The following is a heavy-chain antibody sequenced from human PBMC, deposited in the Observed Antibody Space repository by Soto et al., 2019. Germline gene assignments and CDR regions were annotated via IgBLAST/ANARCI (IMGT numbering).Heavy chain of an antibody. J-gene: IGHJ6*02. V-gene: IGHV3-23*01. CDR1: GFTFSSYA. D-gene: IGHD3-10*01. Sequence: EVQLLESGGGLVQPGGSLRLSCAASGFTFSSYAMSWVRQAPGKGLEWVSAISGSGGSTYYADSVKGRFTISRDNSKNTLYLQMNSLRVEDTAVYYCAKAPTKWRGGYYGMDVWGQGTTVTVSS. CDR2: ISGSGGST. CDR3: AKAPTKWRGGYYGMDV.